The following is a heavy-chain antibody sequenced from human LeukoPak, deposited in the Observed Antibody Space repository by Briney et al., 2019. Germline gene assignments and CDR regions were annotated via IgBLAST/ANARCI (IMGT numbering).Heavy chain of an antibody. V-gene: IGHV3-21*01. Sequence: GGSLRLSCAASGFTFSRYSFNWVRQAPGKGLEWVSSINTVSSYIYYADSVRGRFTITRDNAENSLWLQMNSLRAEDSAVYYCARLRRNSDRSGFYYYYDNWGQGTLVTVSS. J-gene: IGHJ4*02. CDR2: INTVSSYI. D-gene: IGHD3-22*01. CDR3: ARLRRNSDRSGFYYYYDN. CDR1: GFTFSRYS.